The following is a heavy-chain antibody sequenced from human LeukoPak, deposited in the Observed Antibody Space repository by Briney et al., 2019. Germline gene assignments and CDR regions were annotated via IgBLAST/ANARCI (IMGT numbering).Heavy chain of an antibody. CDR2: IYTGGNT. V-gene: IGHV3-53*01. CDR1: GFTVDSNY. CDR3: AKDQGRSYPYYFDY. J-gene: IGHJ4*02. D-gene: IGHD1-26*01. Sequence: GGSLRLSCAASGFTVDSNYLSWVRQAPGKGLEWVSTIYTGGNTYYAASVKGRFTISRDFSKNTVFLHMNSLRAEDTAVYYCAKDQGRSYPYYFDYWGQGTLVTVSS.